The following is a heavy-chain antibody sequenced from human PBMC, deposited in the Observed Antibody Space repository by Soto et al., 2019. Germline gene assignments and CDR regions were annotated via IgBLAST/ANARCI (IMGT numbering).Heavy chain of an antibody. CDR3: AKSPRNYLVSSWFDP. J-gene: IGHJ5*02. V-gene: IGHV3-23*01. D-gene: IGHD3-10*01. CDR2: LSGSGDNT. CDR1: GFTFRSYA. Sequence: GGSLRLSCAASGFTFRSYAMSWVRQAPGKGLEWVSTLSGSGDNTYYADSVKGRFIISRDNSKNTLYLQMNSLRAEDTAVYYCAKSPRNYLVSSWFDPWGQGTLVTVSS.